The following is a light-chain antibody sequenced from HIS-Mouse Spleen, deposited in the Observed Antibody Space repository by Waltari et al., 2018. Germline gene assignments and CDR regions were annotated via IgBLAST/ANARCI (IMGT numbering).Light chain of an antibody. CDR2: EGS. Sequence: QSALTQPASVSGSPGQSITISCTGTSSDVGSYNLLSWYQQHPGKAPKLMIYEGSKRPSGVSNRFSGSKSGNTASLTISGLQAEDEADYYCCSYAGSREVFGTGTKVTVL. CDR3: CSYAGSREV. J-gene: IGLJ1*01. V-gene: IGLV2-23*01. CDR1: SSDVGSYNL.